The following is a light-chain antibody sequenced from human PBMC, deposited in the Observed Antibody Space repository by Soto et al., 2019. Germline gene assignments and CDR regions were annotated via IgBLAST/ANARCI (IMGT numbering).Light chain of an antibody. J-gene: IGLJ2*01. Sequence: QLVLTQSPSASASLGASVKLTCTLSSGHSTYAIAWHQQQPEKGPRYLMKLNSDGSHSKGDGIPDRFSGSSSGAERYLTISSLQSEDEADYYSQTWGTGIQVIFGGGTKVTVL. V-gene: IGLV4-69*01. CDR2: LNSDGSH. CDR1: SGHSTYA. CDR3: QTWGTGIQVI.